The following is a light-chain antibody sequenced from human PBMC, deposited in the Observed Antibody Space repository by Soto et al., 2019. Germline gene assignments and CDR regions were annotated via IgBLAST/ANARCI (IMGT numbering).Light chain of an antibody. V-gene: IGLV1-40*01. CDR3: QSYDISLRGV. CDR2: GNT. J-gene: IGLJ3*02. CDR1: NSNIGAGYD. Sequence: QSVLTQPPSVSGAPGQRVTISCTGSNSNIGAGYDVHWYHQVPGTAPKLLIYGNTNRPSGVPDRFSGSKSGTSASLAITGLQAEDEAVYYCQSYDISLRGVFGGGTKLTV.